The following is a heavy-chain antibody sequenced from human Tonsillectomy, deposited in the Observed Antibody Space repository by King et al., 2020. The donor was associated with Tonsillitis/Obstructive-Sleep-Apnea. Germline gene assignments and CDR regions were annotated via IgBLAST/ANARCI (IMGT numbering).Heavy chain of an antibody. Sequence: VQLQESGPGLVKPSETLSLTCTVSGGAVGSASYFWSWIRQPPGKGLEVIGYISYSGGTNYNPSLKIRVTIPVDKSKNQFALNLSSVTAADTAVYYCAKYCSGGSCHPGFDCWGQGTLVTVSS. CDR2: ISYSGGT. J-gene: IGHJ4*02. CDR1: GGAVGSASYF. CDR3: AKYCSGGSCHPGFDC. V-gene: IGHV4-61*01. D-gene: IGHD2-15*01.